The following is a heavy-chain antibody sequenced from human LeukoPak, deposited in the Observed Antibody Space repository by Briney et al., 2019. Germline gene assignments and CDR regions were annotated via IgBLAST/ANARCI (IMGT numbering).Heavy chain of an antibody. V-gene: IGHV1-2*02. D-gene: IGHD6-13*01. J-gene: IGHJ4*02. CDR2: INPDSGDT. CDR3: ALIPGGSWVFDY. CDR1: EYTFSVYH. Sequence: ASVKVSCKASEYTFSVYHIHWVRQAPGQGLEWMAWINPDSGDTNYAQKFQGRITMTRDTSISTAYVEVSSLRSDDTAVYYCALIPGGSWVFDYWGQGTLVTVSS.